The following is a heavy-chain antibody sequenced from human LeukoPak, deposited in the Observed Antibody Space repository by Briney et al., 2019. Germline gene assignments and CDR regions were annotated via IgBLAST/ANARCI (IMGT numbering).Heavy chain of an antibody. CDR1: GGSFSDYY. J-gene: IGHJ3*02. V-gene: IGHV4-34*01. CDR3: ARRSGTYYAFDI. CDR2: INHSGNT. Sequence: TSETLSLTCAVYGGSFSDYYWNWIRQPPGKGLEWIGEINHSGNTNYSPSLKSRVTLSVDTSKSQFFLKLTSVTAADTAVYYCARRSGTYYAFDIWGQGTVVTVSS. D-gene: IGHD1-26*01.